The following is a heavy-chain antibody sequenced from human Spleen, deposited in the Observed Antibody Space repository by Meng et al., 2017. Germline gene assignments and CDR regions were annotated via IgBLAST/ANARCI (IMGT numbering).Heavy chain of an antibody. CDR1: GFTFSSYS. D-gene: IGHD2-15*01. CDR2: ISSSST. Sequence: VQLVESGGGVVQPGRSLRLSCAASGFTFSSYSMNWVRQAPGKGLEWVSSISSSSTYADSVKGRFTSSRDNAKNSLYLQMNSLRAEDTAVYYCARGRVVVAATPSDYWGQGTLVTVSS. J-gene: IGHJ4*02. CDR3: ARGRVVVAATPSDY. V-gene: IGHV3-21*01.